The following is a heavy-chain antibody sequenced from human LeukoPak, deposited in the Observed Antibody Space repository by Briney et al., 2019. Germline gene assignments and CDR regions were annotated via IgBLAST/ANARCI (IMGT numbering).Heavy chain of an antibody. CDR1: GFTFSSYG. D-gene: IGHD3-10*01. J-gene: IGHJ6*02. Sequence: GRSLRLSCAASGFTFSSYGMHWVRQAPGKGLEWVAVISYDGSNKYYADSVKGRFTISRDNSKNTLYLHMNSLRADDTAVYYCAKEYGSGTEYYYGMDVWGQGTTVTVSS. CDR2: ISYDGSNK. V-gene: IGHV3-30*18. CDR3: AKEYGSGTEYYYGMDV.